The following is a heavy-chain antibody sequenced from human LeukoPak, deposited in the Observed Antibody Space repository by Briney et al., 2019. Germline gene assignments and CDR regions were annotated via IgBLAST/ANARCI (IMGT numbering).Heavy chain of an antibody. J-gene: IGHJ4*02. CDR1: GYTFTSYD. V-gene: IGHV1-8*01. CDR2: MNPNSGNT. Sequence: GASVKVSCKASGYTFTSYDINWVRQATGQGLEWMGWMNPNSGNTGYAQKFQGRVTMTRNTSISTAYMELSSLRSEDTAVYYCARRRAVAGIEIGYWGQGTLVTVSS. D-gene: IGHD6-19*01. CDR3: ARRRAVAGIEIGY.